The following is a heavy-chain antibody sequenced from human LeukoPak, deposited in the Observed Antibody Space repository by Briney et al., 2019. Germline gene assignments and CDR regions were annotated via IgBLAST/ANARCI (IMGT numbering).Heavy chain of an antibody. CDR2: INPNSGGT. CDR1: GYTFTGYY. Sequence: ASVKVSCKPSGYTFTGYYMHWVRQAPGQGLEWMGWINPNSGGTNYAQKFQGRVTMTRDTSISTAYMELSRLRSDDTAVYYCARSPRWLQLNAFDIWGQGTMVTVSS. D-gene: IGHD5-24*01. J-gene: IGHJ3*02. V-gene: IGHV1-2*02. CDR3: ARSPRWLQLNAFDI.